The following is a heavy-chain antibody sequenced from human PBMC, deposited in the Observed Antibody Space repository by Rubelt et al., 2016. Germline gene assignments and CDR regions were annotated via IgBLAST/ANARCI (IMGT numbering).Heavy chain of an antibody. CDR1: GFTFRNAW. CDR3: TTVTDDYGSYY. Sequence: GGSLRLSCAASGFTFRNAWMTWVRQAPGKGLEWVGRIKRKSDVGTTDYAAPVKGRFTISRDDSKNTLYLEMNSLKTEDTAVYYCTTVTDDYGSYYWGQGTQVTVSS. J-gene: IGHJ4*02. V-gene: IGHV3-15*01. D-gene: IGHD4-17*01. CDR2: IKRKSDVGTT.